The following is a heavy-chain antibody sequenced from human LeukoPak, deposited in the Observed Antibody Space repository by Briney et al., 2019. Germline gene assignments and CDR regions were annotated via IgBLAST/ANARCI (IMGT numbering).Heavy chain of an antibody. CDR1: GGSFSGYY. CDR2: INHSGST. D-gene: IGHD5-18*01. CDR3: ARGNSYGSPTLDY. V-gene: IGHV4-34*01. J-gene: IGHJ4*02. Sequence: KPSETLSLTCAVYGGSFSGYYWSWIRQPPGKGLEWIGEINHSGSTYYNPSLKSRVTISLDTSKNQFSLTLSSVTAADTAVYYCARGNSYGSPTLDYWGQGTLVTVSS.